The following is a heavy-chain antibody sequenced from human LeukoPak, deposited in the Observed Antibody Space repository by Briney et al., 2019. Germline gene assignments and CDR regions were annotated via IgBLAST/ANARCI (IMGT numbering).Heavy chain of an antibody. Sequence: SETLSLTCTVSGGAISRSSYYWGWIRQPPGKGLEWIGNIYYGGSTYYNPSLKSRVTVSVDTSKNQFSLKLSSVTAADTAVYYCAREAEGWFGEFTFDYWGQGTLVTVSS. CDR3: AREAEGWFGEFTFDY. J-gene: IGHJ4*02. CDR2: IYYGGST. D-gene: IGHD3-10*01. CDR1: GGAISRSSYY. V-gene: IGHV4-39*07.